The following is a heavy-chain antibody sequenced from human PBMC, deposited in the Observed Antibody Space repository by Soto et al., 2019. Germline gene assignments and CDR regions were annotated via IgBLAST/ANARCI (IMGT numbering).Heavy chain of an antibody. V-gene: IGHV1-46*01. Sequence: VQLVQSGAEVKKPGASVKVSCKASGYTFTSYYMHWVRQAPGQGLEWVGIINPSGGSTRNAQKFQGRVTMTRDTSTSTVYMELSSLRSEDTAVYYCARNYYDSSGYYYVPFDYWGQGTLVTVSS. D-gene: IGHD3-22*01. J-gene: IGHJ4*02. CDR1: GYTFTSYY. CDR3: ARNYYDSSGYYYVPFDY. CDR2: INPSGGST.